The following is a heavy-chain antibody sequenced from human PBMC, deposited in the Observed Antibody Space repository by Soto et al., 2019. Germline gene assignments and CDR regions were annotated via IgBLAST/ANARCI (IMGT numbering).Heavy chain of an antibody. Sequence: SQTLSLTCAISGDSVSSNSAAWNWIRQSPSRGLEWLGRTYYRSKWYNDYAVSVKSRITINPATSKNQFSLQLNSVTPKDTAVYYCAREGVKVVVPAAMPFSPLPFDYWGQGTLVTVSS. D-gene: IGHD2-2*01. CDR1: GDSVSSNSAA. J-gene: IGHJ4*02. CDR3: AREGVKVVVPAAMPFSPLPFDY. V-gene: IGHV6-1*01. CDR2: TYYRSKWYN.